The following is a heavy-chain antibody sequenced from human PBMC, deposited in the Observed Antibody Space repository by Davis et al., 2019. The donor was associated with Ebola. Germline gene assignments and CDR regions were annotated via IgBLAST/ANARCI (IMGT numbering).Heavy chain of an antibody. CDR2: IYPGDSDT. J-gene: IGHJ4*02. D-gene: IGHD2-8*02. V-gene: IGHV5-51*01. CDR1: GYSFNNHW. CDR3: ARESYCTGGVCYYRY. Sequence: GGSLRLSCKASGYSFNNHWIGWVRQMPGKGLEWMGIIYPGDSDTRYSPSFQGQVTISADKSISTAYLQWSSLKASDTAMYYCARESYCTGGVCYYRYWGQGTLVTVSS.